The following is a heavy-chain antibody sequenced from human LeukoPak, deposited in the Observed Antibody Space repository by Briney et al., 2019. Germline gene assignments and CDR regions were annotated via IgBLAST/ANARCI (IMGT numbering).Heavy chain of an antibody. CDR1: GFSFSDYA. J-gene: IGHJ4*02. D-gene: IGHD3-22*01. CDR3: AKGLIREQIVVVIPPFDY. CDR2: IRGSGTST. Sequence: HPGGSLRLSCAASGFSFSDYAMAWVRQAPGKGLEWVSGIRGSGTSTDYADSVKGRFTISRDNSKCTLFLQMNSLRAEDTAVYYCAKGLIREQIVVVIPPFDYWGQGTLVTVSS. V-gene: IGHV3-23*01.